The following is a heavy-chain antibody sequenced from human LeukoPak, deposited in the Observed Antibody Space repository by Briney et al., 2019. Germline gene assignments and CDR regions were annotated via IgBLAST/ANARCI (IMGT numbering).Heavy chain of an antibody. Sequence: PSETLSLTCAVYGGSFSGYYWSWIRQPPGKGLEWIGEINHSGSTNYNPSLKSRVTISVDTSKNQFSLKLSSVTAADTAVYYCAAHHYDFWSGYYYYFDYWGQGTLVTVSS. D-gene: IGHD3-3*01. J-gene: IGHJ4*02. V-gene: IGHV4-34*01. CDR2: INHSGST. CDR1: GGSFSGYY. CDR3: AAHHYDFWSGYYYYFDY.